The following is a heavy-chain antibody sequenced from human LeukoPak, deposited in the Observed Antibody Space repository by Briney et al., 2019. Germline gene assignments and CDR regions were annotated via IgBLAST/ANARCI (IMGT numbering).Heavy chain of an antibody. J-gene: IGHJ4*02. CDR1: GFTFRDYY. CDR2: ISSSSSYT. Sequence: GGSLRLSCAASGFTFRDYYMSWIGQAPGKGRKGVSYISSSSSYTNYADSVKGRFTISRDNVKNSLYLQMNSLRAEDTAVYYCAREGGVRAAAAPLNDYWGQGTLVTVSS. D-gene: IGHD6-25*01. CDR3: AREGGVRAAAAPLNDY. V-gene: IGHV3-11*06.